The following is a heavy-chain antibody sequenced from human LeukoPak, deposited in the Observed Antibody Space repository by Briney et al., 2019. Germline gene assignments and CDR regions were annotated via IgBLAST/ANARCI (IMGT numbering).Heavy chain of an antibody. J-gene: IGHJ4*02. D-gene: IGHD2/OR15-2a*01. CDR2: ISGSGDST. CDR3: AKDPFRSPRLGQIDD. V-gene: IGHV3-23*01. CDR1: GFTFSSYA. Sequence: PGGSLRLSCEASGFTFSSYAMSWVRQAAGGGLGWVSAISGSGDSTYYADSVKGRFTISRDNSKNTLYLQMNSLRAEATAVYYCAKDPFRSPRLGQIDDWGQGTLVTVSS.